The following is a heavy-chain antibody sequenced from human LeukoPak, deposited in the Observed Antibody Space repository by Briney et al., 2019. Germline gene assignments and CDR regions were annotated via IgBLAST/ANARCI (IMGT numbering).Heavy chain of an antibody. CDR1: GYSFTSYW. J-gene: IGHJ3*02. D-gene: IGHD5-18*01. V-gene: IGHV5-51*01. Sequence: GESLKISCKGSGYSFTSYWIGWVRQMPGKGLEWMGIIYPGDSDTRYSPSFQGQVTISADKAISTAYLQWSSLKASDTAMYYCARVDTPASDAFDIWGQGTMVTVSS. CDR3: ARVDTPASDAFDI. CDR2: IYPGDSDT.